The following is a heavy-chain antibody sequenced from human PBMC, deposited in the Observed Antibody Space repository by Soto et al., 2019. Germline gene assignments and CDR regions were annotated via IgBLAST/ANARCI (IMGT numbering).Heavy chain of an antibody. Sequence: SETLSLTCAVYGGSFSGYYWSWIRQPPGKGLEWIGEINHSGSTNYNPSLKSRVTISVDTSENQFSLKLSSVTAADTAVYYCARARVVPAAKPYYYYGMDVWGQGTTVTVSS. CDR3: ARARVVPAAKPYYYYGMDV. CDR2: INHSGST. J-gene: IGHJ6*02. D-gene: IGHD2-2*02. CDR1: GGSFSGYY. V-gene: IGHV4-34*01.